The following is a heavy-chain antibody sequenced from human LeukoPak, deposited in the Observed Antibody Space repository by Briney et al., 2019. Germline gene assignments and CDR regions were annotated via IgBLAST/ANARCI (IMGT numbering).Heavy chain of an antibody. CDR1: GDSISSYY. D-gene: IGHD6-13*01. V-gene: IGHV4-59*01. Sequence: PSETLSLTCTVSGDSISSYYWSWIRQPPGKGLEWIGYIYYSGSTDYNPSLESRVTISVDTSKNQFSLKLSSVTAADTAVYYCARDRAEQQQLYYYYYMDVWAKGTTVTVSS. J-gene: IGHJ6*03. CDR3: ARDRAEQQQLYYYYYMDV. CDR2: IYYSGST.